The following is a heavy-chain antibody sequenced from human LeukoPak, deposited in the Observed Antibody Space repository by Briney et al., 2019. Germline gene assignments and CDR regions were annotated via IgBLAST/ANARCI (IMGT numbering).Heavy chain of an antibody. CDR1: GYSISSGYY. Sequence: KPSETLSLTRAVSGYSISSGYYWGWIRQPPGKGLEWIGSIYHSGSTYYNPSLKSRVTISVDTSKNQSSLKLSSVTAADTAVYYSARRYSRDYYFDYWGQGTLVTVSS. CDR3: ARRYSRDYYFDY. D-gene: IGHD6-13*01. V-gene: IGHV4-38-2*01. CDR2: IYHSGST. J-gene: IGHJ4*02.